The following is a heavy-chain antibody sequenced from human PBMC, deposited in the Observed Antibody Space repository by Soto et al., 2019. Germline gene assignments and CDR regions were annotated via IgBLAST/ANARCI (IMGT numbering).Heavy chain of an antibody. Sequence: SETLSLTCAVYGGPFSGYYWSWIRQPPGKGLEWIGEINPSGSTNYNPSLKSRVTISLDTSKNQFSLKLSSVTAADTAVYYCARMIVRITNRNWFDPWGQGTLVTVSS. V-gene: IGHV4-34*01. J-gene: IGHJ5*02. CDR2: INPSGST. CDR1: GGPFSGYY. CDR3: ARMIVRITNRNWFDP. D-gene: IGHD3-22*01.